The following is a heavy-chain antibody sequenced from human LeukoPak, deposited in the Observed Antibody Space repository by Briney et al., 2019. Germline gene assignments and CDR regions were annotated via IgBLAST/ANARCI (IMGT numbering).Heavy chain of an antibody. CDR3: AKDALRNVDVDTAMVAFFGPYDY. J-gene: IGHJ4*02. CDR2: VWYDGSSK. Sequence: GRSLRLSCAASGFTFSSYGMHWVRQAPGKGLEWVALVWYDGSSKYYADSVKGRFTISRDNSKNTLYLQMNSLRAEDTAVYYCAKDALRNVDVDTAMVAFFGPYDYWGQGTLVTVSS. CDR1: GFTFSSYG. D-gene: IGHD5-18*01. V-gene: IGHV3-33*06.